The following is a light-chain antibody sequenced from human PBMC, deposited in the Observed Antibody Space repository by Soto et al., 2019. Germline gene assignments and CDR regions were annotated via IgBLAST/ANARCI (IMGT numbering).Light chain of an antibody. V-gene: IGLV2-14*01. CDR2: EVS. CDR1: SSDVGGYNY. Sequence: QSALTQPASVSGSPGQSITISCTGTSSDVGGYNYVSWYQQHPGKAPKLMIYEVSNRPSGVSNRFSGSKSGNTASLTISGLQAEDEADYYCSSYTSSSTLLVFGTGTKVTDL. CDR3: SSYTSSSTLLV. J-gene: IGLJ1*01.